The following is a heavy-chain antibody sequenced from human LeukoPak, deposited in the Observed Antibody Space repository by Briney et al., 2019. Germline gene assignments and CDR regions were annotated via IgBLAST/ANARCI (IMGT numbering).Heavy chain of an antibody. J-gene: IGHJ6*02. V-gene: IGHV3-23*01. D-gene: IGHD6-13*01. CDR2: ISHSGVTT. CDR1: GFTFSGYA. Sequence: GGSLRLSCAASGFTFSGYAMSWARQVPGKGLEWVSTISHSGVTTYYADPVRGRFTISRDNSKNTLYLQMNSLGADDTAVYYCAKDIAKNSPYGMDVWGRGTTVTVSS. CDR3: AKDIAKNSPYGMDV.